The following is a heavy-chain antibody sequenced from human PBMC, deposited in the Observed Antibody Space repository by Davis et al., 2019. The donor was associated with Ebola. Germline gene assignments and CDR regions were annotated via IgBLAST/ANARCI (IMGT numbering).Heavy chain of an antibody. CDR1: GGSISSYY. J-gene: IGHJ4*02. CDR3: ASGIAASPIDY. V-gene: IGHV4-34*01. Sequence: SETLSLTCTVSGGSISSYYWSWIRQPPGKGLEWIGEINHSGSTNYNPSLKSRVTISVDTSKNQFSLKLSSVTAADTAVYYCASGIAASPIDYWGQGTLVTVSS. D-gene: IGHD5-12*01. CDR2: INHSGST.